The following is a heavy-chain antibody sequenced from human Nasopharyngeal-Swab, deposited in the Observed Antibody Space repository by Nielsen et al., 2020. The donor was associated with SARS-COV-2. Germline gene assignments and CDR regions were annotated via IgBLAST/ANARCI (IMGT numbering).Heavy chain of an antibody. D-gene: IGHD6-13*01. CDR3: ARDRDRSSWYGYFQH. CDR1: GFTFSSYA. Sequence: GESLKISCAASGFTFSSYAMHWVRQAPGKGLEWVAVISCDGSNKYYADSVKGRFTISRDNSKNTLYLQMNSLRAEDTAVYYCARDRDRSSWYGYFQHWGQGTLVTVSS. J-gene: IGHJ1*01. V-gene: IGHV3-30-3*01. CDR2: ISCDGSNK.